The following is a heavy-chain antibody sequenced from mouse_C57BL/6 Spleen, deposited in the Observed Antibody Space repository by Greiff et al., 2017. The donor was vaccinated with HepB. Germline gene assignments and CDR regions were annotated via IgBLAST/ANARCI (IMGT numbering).Heavy chain of an antibody. CDR2: IDPSDSYT. Sequence: VQLQQSGAELMKPGASVKLSCKATGYTFTGYWIEWVKQRPGQGLEWIGEIDPSDSYTNYNQKFKGKATLTVDTSSSTAYMQLSSLTSEDSAVYYCARGGSYYFDYWGQGTTLTVSS. CDR3: ARGGSYYFDY. CDR1: GYTFTGYW. J-gene: IGHJ2*01. V-gene: IGHV1-50*01.